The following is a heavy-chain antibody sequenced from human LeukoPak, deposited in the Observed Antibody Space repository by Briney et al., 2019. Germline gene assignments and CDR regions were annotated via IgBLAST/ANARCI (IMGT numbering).Heavy chain of an antibody. D-gene: IGHD2-21*02. CDR1: GGSISSSSYY. J-gene: IGHJ4*02. CDR3: ARDYGGDPYYFDY. CDR2: IYYSGST. Sequence: SETLSLTCTVSGGSISSSSYYWGWIRQPPGKGLEWIGSIYYSGSTYYNPSLKSRVTISVDTSKNQFSLKLSSVTAADTAVYYCARDYGGDPYYFDYWGQGTLVTVSS. V-gene: IGHV4-39*07.